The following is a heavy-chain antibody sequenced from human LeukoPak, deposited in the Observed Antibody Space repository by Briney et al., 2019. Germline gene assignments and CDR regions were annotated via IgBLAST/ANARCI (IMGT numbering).Heavy chain of an antibody. CDR3: AQGRLGYSYGAFDH. Sequence: PGGSLRLSCEASGFTFSNYAMSWVRQAPGKGLEWVSVISGSGGSTNFADSVKGRFTSSRDNSKNTLYLQMHSLRVEDTAVYYCAQGRLGYSYGAFDHWGQGTLVTVSS. CDR1: GFTFSNYA. CDR2: ISGSGGST. V-gene: IGHV3-23*01. J-gene: IGHJ4*02. D-gene: IGHD5-18*01.